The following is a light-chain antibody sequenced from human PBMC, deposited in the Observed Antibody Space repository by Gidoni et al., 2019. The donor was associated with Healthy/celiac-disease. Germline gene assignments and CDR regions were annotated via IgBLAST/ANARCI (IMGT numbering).Light chain of an antibody. V-gene: IGLV2-14*01. Sequence: QSALTQHASVSGSPGQSITISCTGTSSDVGGYNYVSLYQQKPGKAPTLMIYYVSIRPSGVSNRFSGSKSGNTASLTISVLQAEDEADYYCSSYTSSSTYVFGTGTKVTVL. J-gene: IGLJ1*01. CDR2: YVS. CDR3: SSYTSSSTYV. CDR1: SSDVGGYNY.